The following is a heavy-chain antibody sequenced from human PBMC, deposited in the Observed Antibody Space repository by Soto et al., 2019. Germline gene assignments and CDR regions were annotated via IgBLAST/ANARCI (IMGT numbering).Heavy chain of an antibody. J-gene: IGHJ4*02. CDR2: ISHDGNNK. V-gene: IGHV3-30*18. CDR3: AKVTTTMTGYFDY. Sequence: LRLSCAASGFTLSNYGMHWVRQAPGKGLEWVAVISHDGNNKNYADSVKGRSTISRDNSKNTLYLQMNSLTAEDTAVYYCAKVTTTMTGYFDYWGQGTLVTVSS. CDR1: GFTLSNYG. D-gene: IGHD4-17*01.